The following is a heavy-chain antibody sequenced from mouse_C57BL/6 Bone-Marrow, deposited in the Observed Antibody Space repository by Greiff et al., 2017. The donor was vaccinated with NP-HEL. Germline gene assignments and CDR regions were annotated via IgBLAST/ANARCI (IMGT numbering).Heavy chain of an antibody. CDR2: IWRGGST. CDR3: AKRGYGSSYWYFDV. Sequence: VQLKESGPGLVQPSQSLSITCTVSGFSLTSYGVHWVRQSPGKGLEWLGVIWRGGSTDYNAAFMSRLSITKDNSKSQVFFKMNSLQADDTAIYYCAKRGYGSSYWYFDVWGTGTTVTVSS. D-gene: IGHD1-1*01. J-gene: IGHJ1*03. V-gene: IGHV2-5*01. CDR1: GFSLTSYG.